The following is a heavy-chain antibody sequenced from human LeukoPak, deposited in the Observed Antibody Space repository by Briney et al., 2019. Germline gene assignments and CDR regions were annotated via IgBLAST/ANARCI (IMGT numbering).Heavy chain of an antibody. CDR2: IYYSGST. CDR1: GGSISSSSYY. J-gene: IGHJ4*02. Sequence: PSETLSLTCTVLGGSISSSSYYWGWIRQPPGKGLEWIGSIYYSGSTYYNPSLKSRVTISVDTSKNQFSLKLSSVTAADTAVYYCARHVEVAAGTFDYWGQGTLVTVSS. D-gene: IGHD6-13*01. V-gene: IGHV4-39*07. CDR3: ARHVEVAAGTFDY.